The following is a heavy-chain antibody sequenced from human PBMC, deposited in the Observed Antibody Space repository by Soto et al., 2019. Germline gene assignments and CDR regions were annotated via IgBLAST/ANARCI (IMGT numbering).Heavy chain of an antibody. D-gene: IGHD5-12*01. CDR1: GFTFDDDA. V-gene: IGHV3-43*02. CDR2: SSGDGGST. Sequence: GGSLRLSCAASGFTFDDDAMHWVRQAPGKGLEWVSLSSGDGGSTYYADSVKGRFTISRDTINNSLYLQLNSLRTEDTAVYFSPKHHSEAATWLRDYYYYYVLDVWGQGTMVTVSS. CDR3: PKHHSEAATWLRDYYYYYVLDV. J-gene: IGHJ6*02.